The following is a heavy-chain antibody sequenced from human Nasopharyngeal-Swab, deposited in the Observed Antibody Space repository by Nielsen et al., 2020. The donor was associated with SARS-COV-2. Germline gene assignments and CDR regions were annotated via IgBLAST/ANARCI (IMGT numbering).Heavy chain of an antibody. D-gene: IGHD1-7*01. CDR2: IRGDGSDP. Sequence: GESLKISCAGSGFIFSNYWMHWVRQAPGKGLVWVSRIRGDGSDPSYADSVKGRFTISKDNAKNTMYLQMNSLRADDTAMYFCERDRSGETGTVGADWGQGTLVTVSS. V-gene: IGHV3-74*01. J-gene: IGHJ4*02. CDR1: GFIFSNYW. CDR3: ERDRSGETGTVGAD.